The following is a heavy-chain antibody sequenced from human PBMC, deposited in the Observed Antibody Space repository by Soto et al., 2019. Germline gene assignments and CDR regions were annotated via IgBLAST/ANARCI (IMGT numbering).Heavy chain of an antibody. CDR3: AKDPKEWLLYDYYYYGMDV. D-gene: IGHD3-3*01. CDR1: GFTFSSYG. V-gene: IGHV3-30*18. J-gene: IGHJ6*02. Sequence: PGGSLRLSCAASGFTFSSYGMHWVRQAPGKGLEWVAVISYDGSNKYYADSVKGRFTISRDNSKNTLKLQMNSLRAEDTAVYYCAKDPKEWLLYDYYYYGMDVWGQGTTVTVSS. CDR2: ISYDGSNK.